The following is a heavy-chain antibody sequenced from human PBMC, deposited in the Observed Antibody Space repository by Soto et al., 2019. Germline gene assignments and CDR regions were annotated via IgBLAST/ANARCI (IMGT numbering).Heavy chain of an antibody. CDR2: ISVSGGST. D-gene: IGHD6-19*01. Sequence: PVGSLRLSCAASGFTFSRYAMSWVRHSPGKGLEWVSAISVSGGSTYYADSVKGRATISRDISKNTLYLQMNSLRAEDTAVYYCARDFYNSGWYDYWGQGTPVRVSS. CDR3: ARDFYNSGWYDY. V-gene: IGHV3-23*01. CDR1: GFTFSRYA. J-gene: IGHJ4*02.